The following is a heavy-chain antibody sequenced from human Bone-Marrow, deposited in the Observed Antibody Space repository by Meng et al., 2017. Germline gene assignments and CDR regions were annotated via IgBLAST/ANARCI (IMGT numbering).Heavy chain of an antibody. CDR1: GGSISSSSYY. D-gene: IGHD3-22*01. V-gene: IGHV4-39*07. Sequence: GSLRLSCTVSGGSISSSSYYWGWIRQPPGKGLEWIGSIYYSGSTYYNPSLKSRVTISVDTSKDQFSLKLSSVTAADTAVYYCARAITYYYDSSGYYDFDFWGQGTLVTVS. J-gene: IGHJ4*02. CDR3: ARAITYYYDSSGYYDFDF. CDR2: IYYSGST.